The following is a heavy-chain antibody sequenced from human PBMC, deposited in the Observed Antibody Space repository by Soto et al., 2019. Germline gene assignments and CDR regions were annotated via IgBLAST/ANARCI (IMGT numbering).Heavy chain of an antibody. J-gene: IGHJ4*02. CDR3: ARDDDNDANALDY. V-gene: IGHV3-33*01. CDR2: IWNDGIRK. CDR1: GXTFSKYG. Sequence: GSLRLSCAASGXTFSKYGMHWVRQAPGKGLEWVALIWNDGIRKVYVDSVKGRFTISRDNSKNTLDLQMNNLRDEYTAVYYCARDDDNDANALDYWGPGTLVPVS.